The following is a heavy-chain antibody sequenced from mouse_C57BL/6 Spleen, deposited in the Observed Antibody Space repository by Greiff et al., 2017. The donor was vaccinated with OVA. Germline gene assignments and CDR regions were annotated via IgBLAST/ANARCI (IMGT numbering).Heavy chain of an antibody. CDR3: ARGRIYYGSSYAMDY. D-gene: IGHD1-1*01. CDR1: GYTFTSYW. J-gene: IGHJ4*01. CDR2: IDPSDSYT. V-gene: IGHV1-50*01. Sequence: QVQLQQPGAELVKPGASVKLSCKASGYTFTSYWMQWVKQRPGQGLEWIGEIDPSDSYTNYNQKFKGKATLTVATSSSTAYMQLSSLTSDDSAVYYCARGRIYYGSSYAMDYWGQGTSVTVSS.